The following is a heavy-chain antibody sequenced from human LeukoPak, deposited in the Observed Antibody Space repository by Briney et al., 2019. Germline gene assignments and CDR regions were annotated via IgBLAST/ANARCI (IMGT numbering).Heavy chain of an antibody. J-gene: IGHJ4*02. Sequence: GGSLRLSCAASGFTFSGHWMSWVRQAPGKGLEWVASIKQDGSEKNYVDSVKGRFTISRDNAKNALYLQMNSLRAEDTAVYYCAREGVPAARDYWGQGTLVTVSS. CDR2: IKQDGSEK. D-gene: IGHD2-2*01. CDR3: AREGVPAARDY. CDR1: GFTFSGHW. V-gene: IGHV3-7*01.